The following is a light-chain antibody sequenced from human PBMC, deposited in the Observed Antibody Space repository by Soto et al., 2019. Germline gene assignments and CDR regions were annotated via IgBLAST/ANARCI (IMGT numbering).Light chain of an antibody. CDR1: QSVSSSY. CDR3: QQYGSSPPT. J-gene: IGKJ1*01. Sequence: EIALTQSPGTLSLSPGERATLSCRASQSVSSSYLAWYKQKPGQAPRLLIYGASSRATGIPDRFSGSGSGTDFALTISRLEPEDFAVYYCQQYGSSPPTFGQGTKVEIK. V-gene: IGKV3-20*01. CDR2: GAS.